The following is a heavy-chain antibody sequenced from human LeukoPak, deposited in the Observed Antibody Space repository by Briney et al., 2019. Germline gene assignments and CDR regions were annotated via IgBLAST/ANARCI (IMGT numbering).Heavy chain of an antibody. V-gene: IGHV1-18*01. J-gene: IGHJ5*02. CDR3: ARDYGRGIVVVPIEFDP. CDR1: GYTFTSYG. Sequence: ASVKVSCKASGYTFTSYGISWVRQAPGQGLEWMGWISAYNGNTNYAQKLQGRVTMTTDTSTSTAYMELRSLRSDDTAVYYCARDYGRGIVVVPIEFDPRGQGTLVTVSS. CDR2: ISAYNGNT. D-gene: IGHD2-2*01.